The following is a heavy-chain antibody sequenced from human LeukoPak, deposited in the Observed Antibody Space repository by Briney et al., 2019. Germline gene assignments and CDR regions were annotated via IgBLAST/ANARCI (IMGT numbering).Heavy chain of an antibody. CDR1: GYTFTSYA. V-gene: IGHV1-2*03. J-gene: IGHJ4*02. Sequence: LGASVKVSCKASGYTFTSYAMNWVRQAPGQGLEWMGWINPNSGGTNYAQKFQGRVTMTRDTSISTAYMELSRLRSDDTAVFYCARVGQWELDRFHDYWGQGTLVTVSS. CDR2: INPNSGGT. CDR3: ARVGQWELDRFHDY. D-gene: IGHD1-26*01.